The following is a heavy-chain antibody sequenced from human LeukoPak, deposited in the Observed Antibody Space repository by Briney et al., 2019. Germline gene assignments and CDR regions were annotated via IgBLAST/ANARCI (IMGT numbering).Heavy chain of an antibody. CDR3: TTDEFDP. CDR2: IKSKIDGETK. CDR1: GLTFSDAW. J-gene: IGHJ5*02. V-gene: IGHV3-15*01. Sequence: GGSLRLSCVASGLTFSDAWMSWVRQAPGKGLEWVARIKSKIDGETKEYAAPVKGRFAISRDDLENTLYLQMNSLKTDDMAVYYCTTDEFDPWGQGTLVTVSS.